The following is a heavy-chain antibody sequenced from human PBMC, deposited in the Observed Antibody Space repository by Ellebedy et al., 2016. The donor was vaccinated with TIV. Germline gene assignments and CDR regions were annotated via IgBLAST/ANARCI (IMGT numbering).Heavy chain of an antibody. Sequence: ASVKVSXXASGYTFTGYYMHWVRQAPGQGLEWVGIINPSGGSTSYAQKFQGRVTMTRDTSTSTVYMELSSLRSEDTAVYYCARESNGYDSSGYPQLNAFDIWGQGTMVTVSS. J-gene: IGHJ3*02. CDR3: ARESNGYDSSGYPQLNAFDI. D-gene: IGHD3-22*01. CDR1: GYTFTGYY. CDR2: INPSGGST. V-gene: IGHV1-46*01.